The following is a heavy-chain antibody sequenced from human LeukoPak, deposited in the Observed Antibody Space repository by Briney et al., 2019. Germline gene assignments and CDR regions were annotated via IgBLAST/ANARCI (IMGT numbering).Heavy chain of an antibody. J-gene: IGHJ4*02. CDR1: GFTFSDHY. CDR2: TRNKANSYTT. Sequence: GGSLRLSCAASGFTFSDHYMDWVRQAPGKGLEWVGRTRNKANSYTTEYAASVKGRFTISRDDSRNSLYLQMNSLKTEDTAVYYCARVLGYSGYDLAYWGQGTLVTVSS. D-gene: IGHD5-12*01. CDR3: ARVLGYSGYDLAY. V-gene: IGHV3-72*01.